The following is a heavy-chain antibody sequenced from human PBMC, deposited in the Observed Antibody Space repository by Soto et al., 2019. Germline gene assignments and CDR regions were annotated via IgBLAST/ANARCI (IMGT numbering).Heavy chain of an antibody. CDR2: IYWDDDK. CDR3: AHRPRGSSPWDY. Sequence: QITLKESGPTLVKPTQTLTLTCTFSGFSRSTSGLGVGWISQPQGTALEWLALIYWDDDKRYSPSLKSRLTITKDTSKKQVVLTMTKMDPVDTATYYCAHRPRGSSPWDYWGQGTLVTVSS. J-gene: IGHJ4*02. CDR1: GFSRSTSGLG. V-gene: IGHV2-5*02. D-gene: IGHD3-16*01.